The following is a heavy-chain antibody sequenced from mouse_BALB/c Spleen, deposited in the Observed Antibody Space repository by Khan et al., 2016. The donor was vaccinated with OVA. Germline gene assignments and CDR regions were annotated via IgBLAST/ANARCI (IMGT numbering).Heavy chain of an antibody. V-gene: IGHV1-18*01. J-gene: IGHJ4*01. Sequence: VQLQQSGPELVRPGASVKISCKTSGYTFTAYTLHWVKQSHGKSLEWIGVINPKNGVTSYNQKFKGKATLTVDKSSSTAYMEFRSLTSEDSAVYYCARDAGRKWGQGTSVTVSS. CDR1: GYTFTAYT. CDR2: INPKNGVT. D-gene: IGHD3-3*01. CDR3: ARDAGRK.